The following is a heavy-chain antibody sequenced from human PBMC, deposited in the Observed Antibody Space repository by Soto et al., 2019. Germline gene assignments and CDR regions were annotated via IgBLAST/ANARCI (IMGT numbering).Heavy chain of an antibody. CDR1: GYSFTSYW. D-gene: IGHD3-22*01. J-gene: IGHJ6*02. Sequence: GASLKISCNGSGYSFTSYWIGWVRQMPGKGLEWMGIIYPGDSDTRYSPSFQGQVTISADKSISTAYLQWSSLKASDTAMYYCATHGTHYYDSSGYYDYYYYYGMDVWGQGTTVTVSS. CDR3: ATHGTHYYDSSGYYDYYYYYGMDV. V-gene: IGHV5-51*01. CDR2: IYPGDSDT.